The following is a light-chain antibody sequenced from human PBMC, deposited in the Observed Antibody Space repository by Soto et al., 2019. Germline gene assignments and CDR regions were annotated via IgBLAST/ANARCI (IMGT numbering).Light chain of an antibody. CDR1: QGISSY. J-gene: IGKJ3*01. V-gene: IGKV1-8*01. CDR2: AAS. Sequence: AIRMTQSPSSLSASTGDRVTITCRASQGISSYLAWYQQKPGKAPKLLIYAASTLQSGVPSRFSGSGSGTDFTLTLSCRQSEDFATYYCQQYYSYPFTFGPGTKVDIK. CDR3: QQYYSYPFT.